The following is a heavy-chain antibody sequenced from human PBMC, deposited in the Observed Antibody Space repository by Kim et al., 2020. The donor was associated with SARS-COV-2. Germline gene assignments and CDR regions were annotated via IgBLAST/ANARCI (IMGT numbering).Heavy chain of an antibody. CDR3: ARFRLNSVRHYGYTYYGMDV. CDR1: GDSISSYY. Sequence: SETLSLTCTVSGDSISSYYWSWIRQPPGKRLEWIGYIYYSGSTNYNPSLKSRVTISVDTSKNQFSLKLTSATAADTAVYYCARFRLNSVRHYGYTYYGMDVWGQGTTVTVSS. CDR2: IYYSGST. J-gene: IGHJ6*02. D-gene: IGHD1-26*01. V-gene: IGHV4-59*01.